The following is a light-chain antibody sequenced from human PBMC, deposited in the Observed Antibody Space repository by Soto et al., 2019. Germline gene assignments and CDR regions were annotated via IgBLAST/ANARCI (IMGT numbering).Light chain of an antibody. V-gene: IGKV3-20*01. CDR3: QQYGSSSWT. Sequence: EIVLTQSPGTLSLSPGKRATLSCRASQSISSSYLAWYQQRPGQAPRLLIYGASSRATGIPDRFSGSGSGTEFTLTISRLEPEGFAVYYCQQYGSSSWTFGQGTKVEIK. CDR1: QSISSSY. CDR2: GAS. J-gene: IGKJ1*01.